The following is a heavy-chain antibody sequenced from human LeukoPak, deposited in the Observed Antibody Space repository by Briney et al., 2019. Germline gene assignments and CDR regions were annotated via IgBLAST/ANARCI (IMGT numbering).Heavy chain of an antibody. J-gene: IGHJ5*02. CDR2: INGDLTNT. V-gene: IGHV3-74*03. Sequence: GGSLRLSCAASGFTFTDYWMHWVRQVAGKGLVWVSRINGDLTNTTYADSVKGRFTISRDNAKNTLYLQMNSLRAEDTAVYYCARAMPHDNWFNPWGQGSLVTVSS. CDR3: ARAMPHDNWFNP. CDR1: GFTFTDYW. D-gene: IGHD2-2*01.